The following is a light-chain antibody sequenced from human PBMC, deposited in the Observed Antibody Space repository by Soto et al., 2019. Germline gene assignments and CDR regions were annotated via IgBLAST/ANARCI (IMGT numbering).Light chain of an antibody. CDR2: DAS. V-gene: IGKV3-11*01. CDR3: QQRRDCFQVT. CDR1: QSVSTS. J-gene: IGKJ3*01. Sequence: EIVLTQSPGTLSLSPGERATLSCRASQSVSTSLAWYQQNPGQAPSLLIYDASNRATGVPARFSGSGSGTDFTLTISSLEPEDVAVYYCQQRRDCFQVTFGPGTRLDIK.